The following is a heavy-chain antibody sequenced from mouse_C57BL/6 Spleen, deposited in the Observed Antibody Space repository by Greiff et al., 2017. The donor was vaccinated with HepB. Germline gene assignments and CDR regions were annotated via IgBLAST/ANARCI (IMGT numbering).Heavy chain of an antibody. Sequence: EVMLVESGGGLVQPGGSLKLSCAASGFTFSDYYMYWVRQTPEKRLEWVAYISNGGGSTYYPDTVKGRFTISRDNAKNTLYLQMSRLKSEDTAMYYCARQETAQVFYAMDYWGQGTSVTVSS. CDR2: ISNGGGST. J-gene: IGHJ4*01. CDR1: GFTFSDYY. CDR3: ARQETAQVFYAMDY. V-gene: IGHV5-12*01. D-gene: IGHD3-2*02.